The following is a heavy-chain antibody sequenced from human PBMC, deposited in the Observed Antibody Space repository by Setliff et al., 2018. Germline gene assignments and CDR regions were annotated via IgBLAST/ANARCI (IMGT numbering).Heavy chain of an antibody. D-gene: IGHD6-19*01. V-gene: IGHV4-4*08. J-gene: IGHJ4*02. Sequence: PSETLSLTCNVSGDSMNDNHWTWIRQPPGKGLEWVGYIYTSGGTNYNPSLKSRVTISVDMSKNQFSLKLSSVIAADTAVYYCARGVSSVSWTPRYWGRGILVTVSS. CDR1: GDSMNDNH. CDR2: IYTSGGT. CDR3: ARGVSSVSWTPRY.